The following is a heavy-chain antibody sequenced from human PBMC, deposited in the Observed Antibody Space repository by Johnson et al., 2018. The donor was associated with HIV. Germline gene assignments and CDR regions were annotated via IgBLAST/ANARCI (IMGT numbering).Heavy chain of an antibody. Sequence: QELLVESGGGVVQPGRSLRLSCAASRFTFSTYGMHWVRQAPGKGLEWVAVISYDGSSKFYADSVKGRFTISRDNSKNTLYLQMNSLTGEDTAIYYCAAGGGDCYPSHWGFCAFDIWGRGTMVTVSS. CDR2: ISYDGSSK. D-gene: IGHD2-21*01. CDR1: RFTFSTYG. CDR3: AAGGGDCYPSHWGFCAFDI. J-gene: IGHJ3*02. V-gene: IGHV3-30*03.